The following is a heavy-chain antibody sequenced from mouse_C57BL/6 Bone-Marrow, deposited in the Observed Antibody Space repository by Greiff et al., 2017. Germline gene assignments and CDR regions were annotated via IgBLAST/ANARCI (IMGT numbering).Heavy chain of an antibody. Sequence: EVKLVESGGGLVKPGGSLKLSCAASGFTFSDYGMHWVRQAPEKGLEWVAYISSGSSTIYYADTVKGRFTISRDNAKNTLFLQMTSLRSEDTAMYYCARRFTTVVATDYAMDYWGQGTSVTVSS. CDR2: ISSGSSTI. CDR1: GFTFSDYG. V-gene: IGHV5-17*01. J-gene: IGHJ4*01. D-gene: IGHD1-1*01. CDR3: ARRFTTVVATDYAMDY.